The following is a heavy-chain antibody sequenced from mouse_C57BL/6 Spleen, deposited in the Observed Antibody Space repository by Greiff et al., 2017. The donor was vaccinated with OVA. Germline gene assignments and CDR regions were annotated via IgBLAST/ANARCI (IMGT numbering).Heavy chain of an antibody. CDR2: INPNYGTT. Sequence: VQLQQSGPELVKPGASVKISCKASGYSFTDYNMNWVKQSNGKSLEWIGVINPNYGTTSYNQKFKGKATLTVDKSSSTAYMQLHSLTYEDPAGYCGARGTGTRWVFDYWGQGTTLTVSS. D-gene: IGHD2-14*01. CDR1: GYSFTDYN. CDR3: ARGTGTRWVFDY. J-gene: IGHJ2*01. V-gene: IGHV1-39*01.